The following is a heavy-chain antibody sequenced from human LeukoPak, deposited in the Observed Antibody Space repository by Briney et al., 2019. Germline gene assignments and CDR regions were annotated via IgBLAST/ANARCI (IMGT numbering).Heavy chain of an antibody. CDR3: SRGISGYGIDV. Sequence: GGSLTLSCAASGFTFSGSGMHWVRQASGKGLEWVGRIRSKVNSYSTAYAPSVKGRFTISRDDSKNTAYLQMDSLKTEDTAVYYCSRGISGYGIDVWGQGTTVTVSS. CDR2: IRSKVNSYST. CDR1: GFTFSGSG. J-gene: IGHJ6*02. D-gene: IGHD6-13*01. V-gene: IGHV3-73*01.